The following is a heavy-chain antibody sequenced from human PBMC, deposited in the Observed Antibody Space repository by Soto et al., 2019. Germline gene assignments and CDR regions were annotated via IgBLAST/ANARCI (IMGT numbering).Heavy chain of an antibody. CDR2: IDPSDSYT. J-gene: IGHJ4*02. CDR1: GYSFTSYW. Sequence: GESLKISCKGSGYSFTSYWISWVRQMPGKGLEWMGRIDPSDSYTNYSPSFQGHVTISADKSISTAYLQWSSLKASDTAMYYCARHGSSLSLFDYWGQGTLVTVSS. D-gene: IGHD6-6*01. V-gene: IGHV5-10-1*01. CDR3: ARHGSSLSLFDY.